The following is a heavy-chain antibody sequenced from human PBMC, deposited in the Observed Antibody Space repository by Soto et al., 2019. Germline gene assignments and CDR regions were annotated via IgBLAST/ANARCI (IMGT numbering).Heavy chain of an antibody. V-gene: IGHV3-48*01. CDR3: ARSADFGDYPNYFDF. Sequence: VQLVESGGGSVEPGGSLRLSCSASGFIFSSYSMNWVRQAPGKGLEWVSYIRGSGKTTYHADSVKGRFTISRDNAKNSLYLQMNSLRAEDTAVYYCARSADFGDYPNYFDFWGRGTLITVS. J-gene: IGHJ4*02. CDR2: IRGSGKTT. D-gene: IGHD4-17*01. CDR1: GFIFSSYS.